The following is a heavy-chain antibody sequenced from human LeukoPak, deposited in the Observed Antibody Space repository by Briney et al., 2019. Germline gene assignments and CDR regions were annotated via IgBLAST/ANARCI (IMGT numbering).Heavy chain of an antibody. V-gene: IGHV3-7*03. CDR1: GFTFSTYW. CDR3: GRDGYCSGPRCYYLDS. J-gene: IGHJ4*02. D-gene: IGHD2-2*01. Sequence: GGSLRLSCAASGFTFSTYWMTWVRQAPGKGLEWVANIKQDGSEKYYVDSVKGRFTISRDNAKNSLYLQMNSLRAEDTAVYYCGRDGYCSGPRCYYLDSGGKGPLVPFS. CDR2: IKQDGSEK.